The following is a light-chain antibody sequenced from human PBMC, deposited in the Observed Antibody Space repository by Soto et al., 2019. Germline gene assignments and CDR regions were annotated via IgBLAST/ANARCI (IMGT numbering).Light chain of an antibody. J-gene: IGKJ1*01. CDR1: QDIRND. CDR3: LLHNDYPPT. V-gene: IGKV1-17*01. Sequence: DIQMTQSPSSLSASVGDRVTITCRASQDIRNDLGWYQQKPGKAPKRLIYAASSLQSGVPSRFSGSGSGTESTLTISSLQPVVYATEYGLLHNDYPPTLGQGTKVEI. CDR2: AAS.